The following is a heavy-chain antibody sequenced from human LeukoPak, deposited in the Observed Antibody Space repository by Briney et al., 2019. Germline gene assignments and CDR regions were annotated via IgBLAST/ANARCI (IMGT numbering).Heavy chain of an antibody. Sequence: PSETLSLTCTVSGYSISSGYYWGWIRQPPGKGLEWIGYIYYSGSTNYNPSLKSRVTISVDTSKNQFSLKLSSVTAADTAVYYCAREKHDPLVGATTFDYWGQGTLVTVSS. D-gene: IGHD1-26*01. CDR2: IYYSGST. CDR1: GYSISSGYY. V-gene: IGHV4-38-2*02. CDR3: AREKHDPLVGATTFDY. J-gene: IGHJ4*02.